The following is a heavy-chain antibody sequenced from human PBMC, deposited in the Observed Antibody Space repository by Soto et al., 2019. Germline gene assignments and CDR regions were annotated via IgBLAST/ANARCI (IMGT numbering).Heavy chain of an antibody. D-gene: IGHD3-16*01. CDR2: IYYSGST. CDR1: GGSISSGGYY. V-gene: IGHV4-31*03. Sequence: SETLSLTCTVSGGSISSGGYYWSWIRQHPGKGLEWIGYIYYSGSTYYNPSLKSRVTISVDTSKNQFSLKLSSVTAADTAVYYCARVTRAERGEPFLDFDYWGQGTLVTVSS. CDR3: ARVTRAERGEPFLDFDY. J-gene: IGHJ4*02.